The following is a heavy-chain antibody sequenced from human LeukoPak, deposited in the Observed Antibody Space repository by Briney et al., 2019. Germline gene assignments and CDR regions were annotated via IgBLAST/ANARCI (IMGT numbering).Heavy chain of an antibody. CDR2: IWYDGSNK. CDR1: GFTFSSYG. J-gene: IGHJ6*02. D-gene: IGHD1-1*01. CDR3: ARDRNDQGMDV. Sequence: GGSLRLSCAASGFTFSSYGMHWVRQAPGKGLEWVAVIWYDGSNKYYADSVKGRFTISRDNSKNTLYLQMNSLRAEDTAVNYCARDRNDQGMDVWGQGTTVTVSS. V-gene: IGHV3-33*01.